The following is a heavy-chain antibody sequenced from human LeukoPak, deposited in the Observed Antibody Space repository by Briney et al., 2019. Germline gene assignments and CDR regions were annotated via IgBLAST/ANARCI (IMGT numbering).Heavy chain of an antibody. V-gene: IGHV3-23*01. J-gene: IGHJ4*02. D-gene: IGHD6-6*01. CDR2: ISGSGGST. CDR1: GFTFSSYA. Sequence: GGSLRLSCAASGFTFSSYAMSWVRQAPGKGLEWVSVISGSGGSTYYADSVKGRFTISRDNSKNTLYLQMNSLRAEDTAVYYCAKAPRIAASLCYFDYWGQGTLVTVSS. CDR3: AKAPRIAASLCYFDY.